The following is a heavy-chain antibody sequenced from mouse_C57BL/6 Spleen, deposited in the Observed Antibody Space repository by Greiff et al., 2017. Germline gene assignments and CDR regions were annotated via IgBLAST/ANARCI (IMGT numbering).Heavy chain of an antibody. J-gene: IGHJ2*01. V-gene: IGHV1-85*01. D-gene: IGHD3-2*02. CDR3: ASPQATIYFGY. CDR1: GYTFTSYD. Sequence: QVQLQQSGPELVKPGASVKLSCKASGYTFTSYDINWVKQRPGQGLEWIGWICPRDGSTKYNEKFKGKATLTLDTSSSEAYIELHSLTSVDSAVYFCASPQATIYFGYWGQGTTLTVSS. CDR2: ICPRDGST.